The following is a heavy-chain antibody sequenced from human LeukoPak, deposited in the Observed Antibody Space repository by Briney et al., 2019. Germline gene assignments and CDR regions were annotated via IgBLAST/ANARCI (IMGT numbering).Heavy chain of an antibody. D-gene: IGHD6-19*01. CDR1: GGSFSGYY. V-gene: IGHV4-34*01. CDR2: INHSGST. CDR3: ARGPSSGWYLSC. J-gene: IGHJ4*02. Sequence: SETLSLTCAVYGGSFSGYYWSWIRQPPGKGLEWIGEINHSGSTNYNPSLKSRVTISVDTSKNQFSLKLSSVTAADTAVYYCARGPSSGWYLSCWGQGTLVTVSS.